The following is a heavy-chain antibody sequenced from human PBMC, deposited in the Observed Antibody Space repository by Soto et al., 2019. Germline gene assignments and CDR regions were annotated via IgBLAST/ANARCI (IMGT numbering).Heavy chain of an antibody. Sequence: ASVKVSCKASGYTFTSYGISWVRQAPGQGREWMGWISAYNGNTNYAQKLQGRVTMTTDTSTSTAYMELRSLRSDDTAVYYCAVQVDTAMGDYYYGMDVWGQGTTVTVSS. J-gene: IGHJ6*02. CDR1: GYTFTSYG. V-gene: IGHV1-18*01. D-gene: IGHD5-18*01. CDR3: AVQVDTAMGDYYYGMDV. CDR2: ISAYNGNT.